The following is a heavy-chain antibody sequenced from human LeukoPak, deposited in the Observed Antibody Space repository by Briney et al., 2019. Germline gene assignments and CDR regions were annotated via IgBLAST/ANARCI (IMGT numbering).Heavy chain of an antibody. Sequence: SETLSLTCAVSGGSISSSTWWTWVRLPPGKGLERIGEVFYSGSTNLNPSLTSRLTMSVDESKHEFSLRLTSVTAADTALYYCASGGLQSRYLDHWGRGTLVIVSS. CDR2: VFYSGST. D-gene: IGHD3-9*01. V-gene: IGHV4-4*02. CDR1: GGSISSSTW. J-gene: IGHJ4*02. CDR3: ASGGLQSRYLDH.